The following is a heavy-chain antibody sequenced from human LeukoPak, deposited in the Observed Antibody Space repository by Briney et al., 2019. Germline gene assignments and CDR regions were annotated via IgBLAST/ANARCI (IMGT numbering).Heavy chain of an antibody. CDR3: ARDPHYYGSGKNYYFDY. V-gene: IGHV1-69*06. CDR1: GGTFSSYA. Sequence: GASVKVSCKASGGTFSSYAISWVRQAPGQGLEWMGGIIPIFGTANYAQKFQGSVTITADKSTSTAYMELSSLRSEDTAVYYCARDPHYYGSGKNYYFDYWGQGTLVTVSS. J-gene: IGHJ4*02. CDR2: IIPIFGTA. D-gene: IGHD3-10*01.